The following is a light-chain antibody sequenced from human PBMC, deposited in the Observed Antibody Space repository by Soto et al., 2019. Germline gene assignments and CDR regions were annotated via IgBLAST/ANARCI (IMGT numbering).Light chain of an antibody. Sequence: EVVMTQSPATLSVSPGERAPLSCRASQSVSSNLAWYQQKPGLALRLLIYDASSLESGVPSRFSGGGSGTEFTLTISSLQPDDFATYYCQQYNSYWTFGQGTKVDI. CDR3: QQYNSYWT. V-gene: IGKV3-15*01. CDR2: DAS. CDR1: QSVSSN. J-gene: IGKJ1*01.